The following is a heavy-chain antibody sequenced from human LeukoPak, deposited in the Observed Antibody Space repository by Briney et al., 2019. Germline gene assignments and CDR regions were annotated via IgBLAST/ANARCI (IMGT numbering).Heavy chain of an antibody. CDR1: GSTFSDYY. J-gene: IGHJ5*02. D-gene: IGHD3-9*01. Sequence: PGGSLRLSCAASGSTFSDYYMSWIRQAPGKGLEWVSYISSSGSTIYYADSVKGRFTISRDNAKNSLYLQMNSLRAEDTAVYYCARDLVILTGYFNGGFDPWGQGTLVTVSS. V-gene: IGHV3-11*01. CDR2: ISSSGSTI. CDR3: ARDLVILTGYFNGGFDP.